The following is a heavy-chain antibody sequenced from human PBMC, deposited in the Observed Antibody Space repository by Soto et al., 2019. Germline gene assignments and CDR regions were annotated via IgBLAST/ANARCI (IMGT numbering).Heavy chain of an antibody. CDR1: GYSFTSYW. J-gene: IGHJ6*03. V-gene: IGHV5-51*01. CDR2: IYPGDSDT. Sequence: GESLKISCKGSGYSFTSYWIGWVRQVPGKGLEWMGIIYPGDSDTRYSPSFQGQVTISADKSISTAYLQWSSLKASDTAMYNCAKLPPPVKVRGVMEYYYMDVWGKGTTVTVPS. CDR3: AKLPPPVKVRGVMEYYYMDV. D-gene: IGHD3-10*01.